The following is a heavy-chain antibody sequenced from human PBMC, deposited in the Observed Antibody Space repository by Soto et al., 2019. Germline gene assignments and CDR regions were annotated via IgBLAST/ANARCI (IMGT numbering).Heavy chain of an antibody. V-gene: IGHV3-30-3*01. J-gene: IGHJ4*02. D-gene: IGHD6-19*01. Sequence: GGSLRLSSAASGFTFSSYAMHWVRQAPGKGLEWVAVISYDGSNKYYADSVKGRFTISRDNSKNTLYLQMNSLRAEDTAVYYCARDQKQWLVGGLYYFDYWGQGTLVTVSS. CDR3: ARDQKQWLVGGLYYFDY. CDR2: ISYDGSNK. CDR1: GFTFSSYA.